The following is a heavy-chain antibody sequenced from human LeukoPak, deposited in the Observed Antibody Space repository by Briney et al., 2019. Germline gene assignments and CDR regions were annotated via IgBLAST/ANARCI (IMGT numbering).Heavy chain of an antibody. V-gene: IGHV4-39*01. CDR3: ARPRRSYDSSGIDAFDI. CDR2: IYYSGST. CDR1: GASISSGDYY. J-gene: IGHJ3*02. Sequence: PSQTLSLTCTVSGASISSGDYYWTWIRQPPGKGLEWIGSIYYSGSTYYNPSLKSRVTISVDTSKNQFSLKLSSVTAADTAVYYCARPRRSYDSSGIDAFDIWGQGTMVTVSS. D-gene: IGHD3-22*01.